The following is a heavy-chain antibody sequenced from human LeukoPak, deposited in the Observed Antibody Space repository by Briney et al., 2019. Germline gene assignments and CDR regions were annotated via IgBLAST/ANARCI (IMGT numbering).Heavy chain of an antibody. CDR1: GYTFTGNY. J-gene: IGHJ4*02. D-gene: IGHD3-10*01. CDR3: ARSGAYGSGSYLSY. CDR2: INPNSGGT. Sequence: GASVKVSCKASGYTFTGNYMHWERQAPGQGLEWMGWINPNSGGTNYAQKFQGRVTMTRDTSISTAYMELGRLRSDDTAVYYCARSGAYGSGSYLSYWGQGTLVTVSS. V-gene: IGHV1-2*02.